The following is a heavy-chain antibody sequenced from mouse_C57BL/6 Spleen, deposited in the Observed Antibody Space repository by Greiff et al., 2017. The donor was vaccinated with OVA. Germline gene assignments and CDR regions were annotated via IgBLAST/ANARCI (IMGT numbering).Heavy chain of an antibody. J-gene: IGHJ3*01. CDR3: ARIEDSNSYWFTY. V-gene: IGHV1-59*01. CDR2: IDPSDSYT. D-gene: IGHD1-1*01. CDR1: GYTFTSYW. Sequence: QVQLKQPGAELVRPGTSVKLSCKASGYTFTSYWMHWVKQRPGQGLEWIGVIDPSDSYTNYNQKFKGKATLTVDTSSSTAYMQLSSLTSEDSAVYYCARIEDSNSYWFTYWGQVTLVTVSS.